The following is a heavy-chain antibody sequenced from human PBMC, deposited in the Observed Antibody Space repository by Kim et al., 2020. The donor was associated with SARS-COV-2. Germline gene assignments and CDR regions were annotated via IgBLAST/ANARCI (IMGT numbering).Heavy chain of an antibody. CDR3: AGGGPSIAVAGPFDY. J-gene: IGHJ4*02. CDR1: GYIFTSYA. D-gene: IGHD6-19*01. Sequence: ASVKVSCKASGYIFTSYAMNWVRQAPGQGLEWMGWINTNTGNPTYARGFTGRFVFSLDTSVDTAYLQISSLKSEDTAVYYCAGGGPSIAVAGPFDYWGQG. CDR2: INTNTGNP. V-gene: IGHV7-4-1*02.